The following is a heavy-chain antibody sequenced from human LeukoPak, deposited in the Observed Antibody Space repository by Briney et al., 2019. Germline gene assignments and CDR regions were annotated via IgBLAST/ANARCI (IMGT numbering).Heavy chain of an antibody. D-gene: IGHD5-18*01. V-gene: IGHV1-46*01. J-gene: IGHJ4*02. CDR3: AREIGPIQLHLWGSAFDY. CDR2: LNPGGGSR. CDR1: GYTFTNYY. Sequence: AASVKVSCKASGYTFTNYYLHWVRQAPGQGLEWMGILNPGGGSRNYAQKFQGRVTMTRDTSTSTVYMELSSLRSEDTAVYYCAREIGPIQLHLWGSAFDYWGQGTLVTVSS.